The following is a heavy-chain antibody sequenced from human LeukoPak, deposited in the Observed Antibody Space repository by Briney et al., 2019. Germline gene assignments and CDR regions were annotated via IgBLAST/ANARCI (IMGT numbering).Heavy chain of an antibody. V-gene: IGHV3-30*01. J-gene: IGHJ4*02. Sequence: GGSLRLSCAACGFTFSSYAMHWVRQAPGKGLEWVAVISYDGSNKYYADSVKGRFTISRDNSKNTLYLQMNSLRAEDTAVYYCARDLEEVATIGFDYWGQGTLVTVSS. CDR2: ISYDGSNK. D-gene: IGHD5-12*01. CDR3: ARDLEEVATIGFDY. CDR1: GFTFSSYA.